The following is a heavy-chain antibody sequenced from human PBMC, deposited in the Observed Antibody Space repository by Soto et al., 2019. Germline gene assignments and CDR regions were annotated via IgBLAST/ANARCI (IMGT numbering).Heavy chain of an antibody. CDR2: ISGSGGST. CDR3: AKNENVLRFLEVLLFCY. CDR1: GFTFSSYA. D-gene: IGHD3-3*01. J-gene: IGHJ4*02. Sequence: EVQLLESGGGLVQPGGSLRLSCAASGFTFSSYAMSWVRQAPGKGLEWVSVISGSGGSTYYADSVKGRFTISRDNSKNTLYLQINRQSAEDTAVYYCAKNENVLRFLEVLLFCYWGQGTLGTVSS. V-gene: IGHV3-23*01.